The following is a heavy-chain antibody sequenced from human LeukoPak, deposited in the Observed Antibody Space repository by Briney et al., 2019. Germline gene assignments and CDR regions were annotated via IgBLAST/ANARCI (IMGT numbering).Heavy chain of an antibody. CDR1: EFTVTTNY. J-gene: IGHJ4*02. V-gene: IGHV3-53*01. CDR3: AKDAIIGPYFDY. Sequence: TGGSLRLSCAASEFTVTTNYMSWVRQAPGKGLQWVSVIYPGGAIYYADSVKGRFTISRDKSRNTLYLQMNSLRAEDTAVYYCAKDAIIGPYFDYWGQGTLVTVSS. CDR2: IYPGGAI.